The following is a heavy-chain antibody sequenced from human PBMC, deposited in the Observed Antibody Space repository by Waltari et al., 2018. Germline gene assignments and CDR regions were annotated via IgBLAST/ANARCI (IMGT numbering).Heavy chain of an antibody. CDR3: ARDRGRGLYLDT. J-gene: IGHJ5*02. V-gene: IGHV4-4*02. CDR1: GASVSSSYL. CDR2: VHGSGRT. D-gene: IGHD2-15*01. Sequence: QLRLQESGPGLVKPSGTVSLSCAVSGASVSSSYLWNWVRQSPQKGLEWIGQVHGSGRTNYSPSFASRVTVSLDTSKNLFSLEVTSATAADTAVYYCARDRGRGLYLDTWGPGTLVTVSP.